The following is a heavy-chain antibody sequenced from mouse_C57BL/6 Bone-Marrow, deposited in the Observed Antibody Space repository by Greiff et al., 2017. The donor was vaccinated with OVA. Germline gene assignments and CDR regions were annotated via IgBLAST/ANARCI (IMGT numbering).Heavy chain of an antibody. CDR3: TDGYYGAMDY. CDR2: IDPGNGDT. Sequence: VQLQQSGAELVRPGASVKLSCTASGFNIKDDYMHWVKQRPEQGLEWIGWIDPGNGDTEYASKFQGKATITADTSSNTAYLQLSSLTSEDTAVYYCTDGYYGAMDYWGQGTSVTVSS. V-gene: IGHV14-4*01. J-gene: IGHJ4*01. D-gene: IGHD2-3*01. CDR1: GFNIKDDY.